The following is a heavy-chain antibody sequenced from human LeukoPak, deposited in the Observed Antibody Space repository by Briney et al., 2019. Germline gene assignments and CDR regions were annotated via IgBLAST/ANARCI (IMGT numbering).Heavy chain of an antibody. D-gene: IGHD6-13*01. J-gene: IGHJ4*02. CDR2: IYTSGST. CDR3: ASSGYSSSY. CDR1: GGSISNYY. V-gene: IGHV4-4*07. Sequence: SETLSLTCTVSGGSISNYYWTWVRQPPGKGLEWIGRIYTSGSTNYNPSLKSRVTMSVDTSKNQFSLKLSSVTAADTAVYYCASSGYSSSYWGQGTLVTVSS.